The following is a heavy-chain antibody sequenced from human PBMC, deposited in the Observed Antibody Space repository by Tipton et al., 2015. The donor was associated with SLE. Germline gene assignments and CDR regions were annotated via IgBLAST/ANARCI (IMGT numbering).Heavy chain of an antibody. CDR2: INHSGST. V-gene: IGHV4-34*01. CDR1: GGSFSGYY. Sequence: LRLSCAVYGGSFSGYYWSWIRQPPGKGLEWIGEINHSGSTNYNPSLKSRVTISVDTSKNQFSLKLSSVTAADTAVYYCARVRVGARGAFDIWGQGTMVTVSS. D-gene: IGHD1-26*01. J-gene: IGHJ3*02. CDR3: ARVRVGARGAFDI.